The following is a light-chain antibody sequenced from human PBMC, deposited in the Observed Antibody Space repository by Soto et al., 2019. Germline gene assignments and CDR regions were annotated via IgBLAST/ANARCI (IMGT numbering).Light chain of an antibody. Sequence: QSVLTQPPSASGTPGQRVTISCSGSSSNIGSNTVDWYQQVPGTAPKLLIYTDNQRPSGVPDRFSGSKSATSASLAISGLQSEDEADYYCAAWDDSLKGVVFGGGTKLIVL. CDR2: TDN. V-gene: IGLV1-44*01. CDR3: AAWDDSLKGVV. CDR1: SSNIGSNT. J-gene: IGLJ2*01.